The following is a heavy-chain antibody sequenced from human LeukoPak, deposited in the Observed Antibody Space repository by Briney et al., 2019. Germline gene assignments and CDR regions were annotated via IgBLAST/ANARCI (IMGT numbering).Heavy chain of an antibody. Sequence: PGGSLRLSCAASGFTFSSYGMNWVRQAPGKGLEWVSVITTTGGDTRYADSVKGRFTISRDNSKNTVYLQMNSLRAEDTAVYFCARSKMWPPSLDYWGQGTPVTVSS. J-gene: IGHJ4*02. CDR1: GFTFSSYG. V-gene: IGHV3-23*01. CDR3: ARSKMWPPSLDY. D-gene: IGHD2-21*01. CDR2: ITTTGGDT.